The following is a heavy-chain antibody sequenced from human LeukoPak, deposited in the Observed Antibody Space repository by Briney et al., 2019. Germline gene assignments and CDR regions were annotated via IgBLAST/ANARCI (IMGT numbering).Heavy chain of an antibody. CDR2: IYPRDGST. CDR3: ARDQEGFDY. CDR1: GYTFTSNY. J-gene: IGHJ4*02. Sequence: ASVKVSCKESGYTFTSNYIHWVRQAPGQGLEWMGMIYPRDGSTSYAQKFQGRVTVTRDTSTSTVHMELSGLRSEDTAVYYCARDQEGFDYWGQGTLVTVPS. V-gene: IGHV1-46*01.